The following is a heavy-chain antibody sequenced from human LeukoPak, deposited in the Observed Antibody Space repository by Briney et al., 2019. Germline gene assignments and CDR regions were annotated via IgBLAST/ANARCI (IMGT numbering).Heavy chain of an antibody. CDR2: IYYSGSA. CDR3: ARQLRGEAVAGHLQPFDY. D-gene: IGHD6-19*01. V-gene: IGHV4-59*08. J-gene: IGHJ4*02. CDR1: GGSISSYY. Sequence: SETLSLTCTVSGGSISSYYWNWIRQPPGKGLEWIGYIYYSGSANHNPSLKSRVTISVDTSKNQFSLKLSSVTAADTAVYFCARQLRGEAVAGHLQPFDYWGQGTLVTVSS.